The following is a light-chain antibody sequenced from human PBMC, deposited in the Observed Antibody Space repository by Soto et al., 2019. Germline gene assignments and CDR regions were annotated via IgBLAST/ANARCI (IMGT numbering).Light chain of an antibody. Sequence: DIQMTQSPSSLSASVGDRVTVTCRTSQSIITYLNWYQQRPGKAPKLLIYSASSLQSGVPSRFSGSGSGTDFTLTISTLQPEDSATYFCQQSYSNSFSFGQGTKLEI. V-gene: IGKV1-39*01. CDR1: QSIITY. CDR3: QQSYSNSFS. CDR2: SAS. J-gene: IGKJ2*03.